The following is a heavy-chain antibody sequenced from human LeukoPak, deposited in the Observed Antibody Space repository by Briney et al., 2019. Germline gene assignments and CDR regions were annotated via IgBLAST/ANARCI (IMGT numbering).Heavy chain of an antibody. CDR3: AKVLLVDTAMGIDY. V-gene: IGHV3-30*18. D-gene: IGHD5-18*01. J-gene: IGHJ4*02. CDR2: ISYDGSNK. CDR1: GFTFSSYG. Sequence: PGGSLRLSCAASGFTFSSYGMHWVRQAPGKGLEWVAVISYDGSNKYYADSVKGRFTISRDNSKNTLYLQMNSLRAEDTAVYYCAKVLLVDTAMGIDYWGQGTLVTVSS.